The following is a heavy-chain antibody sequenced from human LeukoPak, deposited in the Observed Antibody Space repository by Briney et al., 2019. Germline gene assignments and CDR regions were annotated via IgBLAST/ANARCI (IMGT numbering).Heavy chain of an antibody. J-gene: IGHJ6*04. CDR2: ISSSSSYI. CDR1: GFTFSSYS. Sequence: GGSLRLSCAASGFTFSSYSMNWVRQAPGKGLEWVSYISSSSSYIYYADSVKGRFTISRDNAKNSLYLQMNSLRAEDTAVYYCAELGITMFGGVWGKGTTVTISS. CDR3: AELGITMFGGV. V-gene: IGHV3-21*05. D-gene: IGHD3-10*02.